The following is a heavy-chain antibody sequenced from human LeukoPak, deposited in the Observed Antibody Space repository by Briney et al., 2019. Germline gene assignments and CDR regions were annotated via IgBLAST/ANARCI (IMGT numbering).Heavy chain of an antibody. Sequence: GGSLRLSCAASGFTFSTYQMHWLRQAPGKGLEWVSYISGSSETILYADSVKGRFTMSRDNAKDSLYLQMSSLTVDDTAVYYCAREVSTSWFDPWGQGTLVTVSS. CDR2: ISGSSETI. CDR3: AREVSTSWFDP. V-gene: IGHV3-48*03. CDR1: GFTFSTYQ. J-gene: IGHJ5*02. D-gene: IGHD5/OR15-5a*01.